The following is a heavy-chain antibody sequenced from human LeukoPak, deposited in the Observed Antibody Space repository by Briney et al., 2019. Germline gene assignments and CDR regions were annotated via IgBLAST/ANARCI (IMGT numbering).Heavy chain of an antibody. V-gene: IGHV4-39*07. CDR3: ARVAMARNWNFDL. J-gene: IGHJ2*01. CDR2: IFYIGST. D-gene: IGHD5-18*01. Sequence: PSETLSLTCTVSSGSISTSNYYWGWVRQPPGKALEWIGNIFYIGSTYYSPSLKSRVTISLDTSRNQFSLKLNSVTAADTAVYYCARVAMARNWNFDLWGRGTLVTVSS. CDR1: SGSISTSNYY.